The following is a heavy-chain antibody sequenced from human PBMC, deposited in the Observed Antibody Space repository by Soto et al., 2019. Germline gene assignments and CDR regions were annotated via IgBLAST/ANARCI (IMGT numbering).Heavy chain of an antibody. CDR3: ARGKTIFGVVDYGMDV. CDR2: INHSGST. Sequence: QVHLQQWGAGLLKPSETLSLTCAVYGGSFSGYYWSWIRQPPGKGLEWIGEINHSGSTNYNPSLKSRVTISVDTSKNQFSLKLSSVTAADTAVYYCARGKTIFGVVDYGMDVWGQGTTVTVSS. CDR1: GGSFSGYY. V-gene: IGHV4-34*01. D-gene: IGHD3-3*01. J-gene: IGHJ6*02.